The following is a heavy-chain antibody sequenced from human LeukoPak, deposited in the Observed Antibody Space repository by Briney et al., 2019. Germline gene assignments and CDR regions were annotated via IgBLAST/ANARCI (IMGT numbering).Heavy chain of an antibody. CDR1: GFTFSSYE. D-gene: IGHD5-12*01. Sequence: GGSLRLSCAASGFTFSSYEMNWVRQAPGKGLEWVSYITSSGSTIYYADSVKGRFTISRDNAKNSLYLQMNSLRAEDTAVYYCASEVNSAYDQFDYWGQGTLVTVSS. CDR3: ASEVNSAYDQFDY. CDR2: ITSSGSTI. J-gene: IGHJ4*02. V-gene: IGHV3-48*03.